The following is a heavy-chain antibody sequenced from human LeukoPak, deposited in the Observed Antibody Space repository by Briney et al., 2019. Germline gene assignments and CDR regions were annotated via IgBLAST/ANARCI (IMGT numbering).Heavy chain of an antibody. D-gene: IGHD4-23*01. V-gene: IGHV3-64*02. Sequence: GGSLRLSCAASGLTFSSFPMHWVRQAPGKGLESVSAITSSGGSTSYADSVKGRFTISRDNSQNTLYLQMGSLRAEDMAVYYCARVGPAGGFDSWGQGTLVTVSS. CDR1: GLTFSSFP. CDR3: ARVGPAGGFDS. CDR2: ITSSGGST. J-gene: IGHJ4*02.